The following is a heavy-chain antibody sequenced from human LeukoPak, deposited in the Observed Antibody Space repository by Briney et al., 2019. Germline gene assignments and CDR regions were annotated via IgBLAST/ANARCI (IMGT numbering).Heavy chain of an antibody. CDR1: GGSFSGYY. CDR3: ARGGYFDY. Sequence: KTSETLSLTCAVYGGSFSGYYWSWIRQPPGKGLEWIGEINRSGSTNYNPSLKSRVTISVDTSKNQFSLKLSSVTAADTAVYYCARGGYFDYWGQGTLVTVSS. V-gene: IGHV4-34*01. J-gene: IGHJ4*02. CDR2: INRSGST.